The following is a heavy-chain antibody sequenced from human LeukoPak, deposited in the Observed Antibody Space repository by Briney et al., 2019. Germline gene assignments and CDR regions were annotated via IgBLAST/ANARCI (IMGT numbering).Heavy chain of an antibody. CDR3: ARDGGTYYYDSSGYPRWFDP. Sequence: GGSLRLSCAASGFTFNNYRLNWVRQAPGKGLEWVSSINSNSNDIHYADSVKGRFTISRDNAKNSLFLQMNSLRAEDTAVYYCARDGGTYYYDSSGYPRWFDPWGQGTLVTVSS. CDR1: GFTFNNYR. V-gene: IGHV3-21*01. CDR2: INSNSNDI. D-gene: IGHD3-22*01. J-gene: IGHJ5*02.